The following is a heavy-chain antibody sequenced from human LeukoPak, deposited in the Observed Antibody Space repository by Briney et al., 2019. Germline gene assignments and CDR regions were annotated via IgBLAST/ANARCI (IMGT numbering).Heavy chain of an antibody. V-gene: IGHV3-23*01. D-gene: IGHD3-16*01. J-gene: IGHJ4*02. CDR3: AKWPEGAMDYFDY. CDR2: ISGDGTRT. CDR1: GFTVSNTY. Sequence: GGSLRLSCAASGFTVSNTYMSWVRQAPVKGLEWVSAISGDGTRTYYADSVKGRFTISRDNSKNTLYLEMSSLRVEDTAIYYCAKWPEGAMDYFDYWGQGTLVTVSS.